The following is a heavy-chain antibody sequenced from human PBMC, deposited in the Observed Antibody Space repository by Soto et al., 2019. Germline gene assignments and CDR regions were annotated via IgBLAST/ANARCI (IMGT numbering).Heavy chain of an antibody. J-gene: IGHJ6*02. CDR2: VSGSGDTT. CDR3: AKATNFRVGPDYYYYYGIDV. D-gene: IGHD3-3*01. Sequence: GGSLRLSCAASGFTFSSYAMSWVRQAPGKGLEWVSTVSGSGDTTYYADSVKGRFTISVDNSRSTLSLQMDSLRGEDTAVYYCAKATNFRVGPDYYYYYGIDVWGQGTTVTVSS. CDR1: GFTFSSYA. V-gene: IGHV3-23*01.